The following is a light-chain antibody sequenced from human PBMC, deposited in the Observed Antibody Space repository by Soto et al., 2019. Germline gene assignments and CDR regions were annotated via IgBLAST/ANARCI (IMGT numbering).Light chain of an antibody. CDR3: QQLNSYPRT. CDR1: QDVSSY. CDR2: SAS. V-gene: IGKV1-9*01. J-gene: IGKJ1*01. Sequence: DIQLTQSPPFLSASVGDRVTITCRASQDVSSYLAWYQQNPGKAPKLLIYSASTLQSGVPSRFSGSGSGTEFTLTISSLQPEDFATYYCQQLNSYPRTFGQGTKVEIK.